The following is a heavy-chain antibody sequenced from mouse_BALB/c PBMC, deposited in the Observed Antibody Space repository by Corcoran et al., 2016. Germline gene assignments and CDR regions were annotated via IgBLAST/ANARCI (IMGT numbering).Heavy chain of an antibody. V-gene: IGHV8-12*01. Sequence: QVTLKESGPGILQPSQTLSLTCSFSGFSLSTSGMGVSWIRQPSGKGLEWLAHIYWDDDKRYNPSLKSRLTISKDTSRNQVFLKITSVDTADTATDYCARRERYYYFDYWGQGTTLTVSS. CDR1: GFSLSTSGMG. J-gene: IGHJ2*01. CDR2: IYWDDDK. CDR3: ARRERYYYFDY.